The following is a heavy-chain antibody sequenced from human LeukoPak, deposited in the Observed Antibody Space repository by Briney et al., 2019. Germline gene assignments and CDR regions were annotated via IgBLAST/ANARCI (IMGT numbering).Heavy chain of an antibody. J-gene: IGHJ4*02. Sequence: GGSLRLSCAASGFTVSSNYMSWVRQAPGKGLEWVSVIYSGGSTYYADSVKGRFTISRDNSKNTLYLQMNSLRAEDTAVYYCTSPEGYDILTGAFDYWGQGTLVTVSS. CDR3: TSPEGYDILTGAFDY. CDR2: IYSGGST. V-gene: IGHV3-53*01. D-gene: IGHD3-9*01. CDR1: GFTVSSNY.